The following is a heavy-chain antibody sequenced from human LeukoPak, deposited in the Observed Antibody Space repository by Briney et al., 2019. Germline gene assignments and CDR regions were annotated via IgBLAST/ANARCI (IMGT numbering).Heavy chain of an antibody. J-gene: IGHJ4*02. V-gene: IGHV3-23*01. CDR2: ISGSGGET. D-gene: IGHD3-9*01. CDR1: GFTFSNAW. Sequence: PGGSLRLSCAASGFTFSNAWMSWVRQAPGKGLEWVSAISGSGGETYSADSVKGRFTISRDNSKNTLYLQMNSLRAEDTAIYYCAKGGIRYFEFWGQGTLVTVSS. CDR3: AKGGIRYFEF.